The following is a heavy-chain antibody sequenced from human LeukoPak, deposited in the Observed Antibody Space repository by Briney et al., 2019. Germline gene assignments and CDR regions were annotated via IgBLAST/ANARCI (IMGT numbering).Heavy chain of an antibody. Sequence: AGGSLRLSCAASGFTFSSNAMTWVRQAPGKGLEWGSSITGSGGSTFYAASVKGRFTISRDNSKNTLYLQMNSLRAEDTAVYYCAKLGISDGIDFWGQGTLVTVSS. CDR3: AKLGISDGIDF. CDR2: ITGSGGST. V-gene: IGHV3-23*01. CDR1: GFTFSSNA. J-gene: IGHJ4*02. D-gene: IGHD2-15*01.